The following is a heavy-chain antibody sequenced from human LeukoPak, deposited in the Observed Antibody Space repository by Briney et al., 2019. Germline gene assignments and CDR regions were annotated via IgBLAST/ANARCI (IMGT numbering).Heavy chain of an antibody. D-gene: IGHD6-19*01. CDR1: GFIFSSYA. J-gene: IGHJ4*02. V-gene: IGHV3-23*01. CDR3: AKGIGRIAVGYYFDY. Sequence: GGSLRLSCAASGFIFSSYAMNWVRQAPGKGLEWVSAISDSGLSTYYADSVKGRFTISRDSSKNTVYLQMNSLRAEDTAVYYCAKGIGRIAVGYYFDYWGQGTLVTVSS. CDR2: ISDSGLST.